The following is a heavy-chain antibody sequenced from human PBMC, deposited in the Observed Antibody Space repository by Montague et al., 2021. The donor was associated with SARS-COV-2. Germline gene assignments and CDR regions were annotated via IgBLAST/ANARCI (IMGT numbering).Heavy chain of an antibody. CDR3: ARVAGGYYHDSSAYFDY. CDR1: GGSFSGYY. D-gene: IGHD3-22*01. V-gene: IGHV4-34*01. Sequence: SETLSLTCAVYGGSFSGYYWSWIRQPPGKGLEWIGEINQSGSTNYNPSLKSRVTLSVDTSKKQFSLKLSSLTAADTAVYYCARVAGGYYHDSSAYFDYWGQGSLATASS. CDR2: INQSGST. J-gene: IGHJ4*02.